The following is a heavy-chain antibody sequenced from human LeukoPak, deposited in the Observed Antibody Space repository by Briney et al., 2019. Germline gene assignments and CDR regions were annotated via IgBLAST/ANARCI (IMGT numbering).Heavy chain of an antibody. CDR3: ARHDEAGDYTAQY. D-gene: IGHD4-17*01. J-gene: IGHJ4*02. Sequence: SETLSLTCTVSGGSISSSSYYWGWIRQPPGKGLEWIGSIYYSDGSTYYNPSLKSRVTISVDTSKNQFSLKLSSVTAADTAVYYCARHDEAGDYTAQYWGQGTLVTVSS. CDR1: GGSISSSSYY. CDR2: IYYSDGST. V-gene: IGHV4-39*01.